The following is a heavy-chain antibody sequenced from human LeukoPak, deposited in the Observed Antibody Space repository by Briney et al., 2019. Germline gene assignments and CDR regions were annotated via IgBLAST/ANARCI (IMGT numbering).Heavy chain of an antibody. D-gene: IGHD2-2*01. CDR3: ARRAQIGYCSSTSCYEEIGMDY. V-gene: IGHV7-4-1*02. CDR1: GYTFTSYA. CDR2: IDTNTGNP. J-gene: IGHJ4*02. Sequence: ASVKVSCKASGYTFTSYAMNWVRQAPGQGLEWMGWIDTNTGNPTYAQGFTGRFVFSLDTSVSAAYLQISSLKAEDTAVYYCARRAQIGYCSSTSCYEEIGMDYWGQGTLVTVSS.